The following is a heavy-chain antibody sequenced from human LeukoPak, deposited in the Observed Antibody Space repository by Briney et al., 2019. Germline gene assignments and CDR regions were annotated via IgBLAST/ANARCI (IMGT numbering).Heavy chain of an antibody. CDR2: ISYDGSNK. Sequence: GGSLRLSCAASGFTFSSYAMHWVRQAPGKGLEWVAVISYDGSNKYYADSVKGRFTISRDNSKNTLYLQMNSLRAEDTAVYYCARDRRAGLRYFDWLTNYYYYGMDVWGKGTTVTVSS. J-gene: IGHJ6*04. D-gene: IGHD3-9*01. CDR3: ARDRRAGLRYFDWLTNYYYYGMDV. CDR1: GFTFSSYA. V-gene: IGHV3-30*04.